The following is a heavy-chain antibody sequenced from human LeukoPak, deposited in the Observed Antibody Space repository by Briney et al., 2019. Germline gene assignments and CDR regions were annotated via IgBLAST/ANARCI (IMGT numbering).Heavy chain of an antibody. CDR3: AKGRARVGAYDY. Sequence: PGGSLRLSCAASGFTFSSYAMSWVRQAPGKGLVGVSTISGSGGSKEYADSGKGRFTISGDNSKDTMYLQMHSLQAADTALYYCAKGRARVGAYDYWGQGTLVTVSS. CDR1: GFTFSSYA. CDR2: ISGSGGSK. V-gene: IGHV3-23*01. D-gene: IGHD1-26*01. J-gene: IGHJ4*02.